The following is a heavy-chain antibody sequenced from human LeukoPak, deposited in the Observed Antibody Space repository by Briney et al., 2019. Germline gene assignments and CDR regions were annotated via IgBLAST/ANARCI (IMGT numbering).Heavy chain of an antibody. Sequence: ASVKVSCKASGYTFTSYGISWVRQAPGQGLEWMGWISAYNGNTNYAQKLQGRVTMTTDTSTSTAYMALRSLRSDDTAVYYCARVGEITMIVVDTDYWGQGTLVTVSS. CDR1: GYTFTSYG. D-gene: IGHD3-22*01. CDR3: ARVGEITMIVVDTDY. V-gene: IGHV1-18*01. J-gene: IGHJ4*02. CDR2: ISAYNGNT.